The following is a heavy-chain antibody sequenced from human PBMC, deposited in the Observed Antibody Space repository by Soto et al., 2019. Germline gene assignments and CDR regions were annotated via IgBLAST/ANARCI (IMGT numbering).Heavy chain of an antibody. CDR1: GGSISSSDW. CDR2: IHSGST. CDR3: ASRPTGVPI. J-gene: IGHJ4*02. Sequence: QVQLQESGPGLVKPSGTLSLTCAVSGGSISSSDWWSWVRQPPGKGLEWVGEIHSGSTNYNPSLKSRVTISVDKSEKQFSLNLNSVTAADTAVYYCASRPTGVPIWGQGTLVTVSS. V-gene: IGHV4-4*02. D-gene: IGHD1-1*01.